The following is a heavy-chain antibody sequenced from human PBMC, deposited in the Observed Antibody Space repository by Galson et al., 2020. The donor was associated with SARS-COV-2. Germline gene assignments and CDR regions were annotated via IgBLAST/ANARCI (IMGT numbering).Heavy chain of an antibody. V-gene: IGHV1-24*01. CDR3: ATAGAHSVLLWFGARGWLAFDI. CDR2: FDPEDGET. CDR1: GYTLTELS. J-gene: IGHJ3*02. Sequence: ASVKVSCKVSGYTLTELSMHWVRQAPGKGLEWMGGFDPEDGETIYEQKFQGRVTMTEDTSTDTAYMELSSLRSEDTAVYYCATAGAHSVLLWFGARGWLAFDIWGQGTMVTVSS. D-gene: IGHD3-10*01.